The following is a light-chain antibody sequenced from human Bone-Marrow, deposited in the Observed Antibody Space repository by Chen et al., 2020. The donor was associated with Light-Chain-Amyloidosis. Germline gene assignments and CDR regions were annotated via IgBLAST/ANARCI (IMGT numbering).Light chain of an antibody. CDR3: SSYAVTNTLV. V-gene: IGLV2-14*01. CDR1: SSDVGGDNH. Sequence: QSALTQPASVSGSPGQSISIPCTGTSSDVGGDNHVSWYQQHPDKAPKLMIYEVTNRPSWVPDRFSGSKSDNTASLAICGLQTGGAADYFCSSYAVTNTLVFGSGTRVTVL. J-gene: IGLJ1*01. CDR2: EVT.